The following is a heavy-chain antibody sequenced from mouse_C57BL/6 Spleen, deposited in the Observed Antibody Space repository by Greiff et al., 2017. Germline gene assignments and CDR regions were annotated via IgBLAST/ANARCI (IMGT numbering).Heavy chain of an antibody. Sequence: EVQLQQSGTVLARPGASVKMSCKTSGYTFTSYWMHWVKQRPGQGLEWIGAIYPGNSDTSYNQKFKGKAKLTAVTSASTAYMELSSLTNEDSAVYYCTRMYGSSPDWYFDVWGTGTTVTVSS. D-gene: IGHD1-1*01. V-gene: IGHV1-5*01. CDR1: GYTFTSYW. CDR3: TRMYGSSPDWYFDV. CDR2: IYPGNSDT. J-gene: IGHJ1*03.